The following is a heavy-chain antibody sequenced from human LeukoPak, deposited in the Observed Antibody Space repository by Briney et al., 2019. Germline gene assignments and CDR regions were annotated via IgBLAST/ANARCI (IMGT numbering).Heavy chain of an antibody. D-gene: IGHD2-21*01. V-gene: IGHV3-21*01. CDR1: GFTFSSYS. J-gene: IGHJ4*02. CDR3: ARGADCRNTDCYADPFDS. CDR2: ISSSSSYI. Sequence: GGSLRLSCAASGFTFSSYSMNWVRQAPGKGLEWVSSISSSSSYIYYADSVKGRFTISRDNAKNSLYLQMNSLRAEDTAVYYCARGADCRNTDCYADPFDSWGQGTLVTVPS.